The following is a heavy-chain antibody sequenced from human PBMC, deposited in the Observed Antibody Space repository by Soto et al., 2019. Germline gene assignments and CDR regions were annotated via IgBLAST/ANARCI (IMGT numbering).Heavy chain of an antibody. CDR3: ARGGIAVAAYNWFDP. J-gene: IGHJ5*02. Sequence: SVKVSCKASGGTFSSYSISWVRQDPGQGLEWMGGIIPIFGTANYAQKFQGRVTITADESTSTAYMELSSLRSEDTAVYYCARGGIAVAAYNWFDPWGQGTLVTVSS. CDR2: IIPIFGTA. D-gene: IGHD6-19*01. V-gene: IGHV1-69*13. CDR1: GGTFSSYS.